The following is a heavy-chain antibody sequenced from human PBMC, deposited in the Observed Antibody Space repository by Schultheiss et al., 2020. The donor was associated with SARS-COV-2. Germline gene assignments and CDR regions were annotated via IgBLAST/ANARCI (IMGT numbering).Heavy chain of an antibody. J-gene: IGHJ4*02. CDR2: ISSTSNTI. CDR3: ATGEDRLLDY. V-gene: IGHV3-48*01. CDR1: GFTFRRNS. D-gene: IGHD2-15*01. Sequence: GGSLRLSCAASGFTFRRNSMNWVRQAAGKGLEWVSYISSTSNTIYYADSVKGRFTISRDNAKDSLYLQMNSLRAEDTAVYYCATGEDRLLDYWGQGTLVTVSS.